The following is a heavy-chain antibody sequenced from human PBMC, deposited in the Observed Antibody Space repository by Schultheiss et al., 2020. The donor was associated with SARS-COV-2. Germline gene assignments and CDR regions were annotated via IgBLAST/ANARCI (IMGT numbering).Heavy chain of an antibody. CDR2: ISSTGTT. CDR1: GGSISSGDYY. Sequence: SQTLSLTCTVSGGSISSGDYYWSWIRQHPGKGLGWIGYISSTGTTYYNPSLKSRVTISVDTSKNQLSLKVRSVTAADTAVYHCARVIGGAANWFDPWGRGTLVTVSS. J-gene: IGHJ5*02. D-gene: IGHD1-26*01. CDR3: ARVIGGAANWFDP. V-gene: IGHV4-31*03.